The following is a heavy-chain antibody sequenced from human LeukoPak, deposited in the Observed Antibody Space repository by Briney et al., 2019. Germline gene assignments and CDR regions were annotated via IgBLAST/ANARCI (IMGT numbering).Heavy chain of an antibody. V-gene: IGHV1-2*02. D-gene: IGHD1-1*01. CDR1: GYTFTGYY. Sequence: GASVKVSCKASGYTFTGYYMHWVRQAPGQGLEWMGWINPNSGGTNYSQKFQGRGTMTRGTSISTAYMELSRLRSDDTAVYYCARDPNFAEGYWGQGTLVTVSS. J-gene: IGHJ4*02. CDR3: ARDPNFAEGY. CDR2: INPNSGGT.